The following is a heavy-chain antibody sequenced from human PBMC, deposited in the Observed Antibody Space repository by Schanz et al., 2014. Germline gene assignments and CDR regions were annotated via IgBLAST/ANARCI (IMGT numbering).Heavy chain of an antibody. CDR3: ARGRGYIIGQ. V-gene: IGHV3-21*01. Sequence: EVQLVESGGGLVKPGGSLRLSCAASGFTFSSYTMNWVRQAPGKGLEWVSSISSGNSYIYYADSIKGRFTISRDNAKNSLYLQMDSLRAEDTSVYYCARGRGYIIGQWGQGILVTVSS. CDR1: GFTFSSYT. J-gene: IGHJ4*02. D-gene: IGHD3-10*01. CDR2: ISSGNSYI.